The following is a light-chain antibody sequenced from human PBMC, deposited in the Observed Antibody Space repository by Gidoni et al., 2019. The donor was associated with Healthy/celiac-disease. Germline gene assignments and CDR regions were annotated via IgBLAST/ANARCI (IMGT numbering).Light chain of an antibody. CDR1: SSDVGSYNL. J-gene: IGLJ2*01. V-gene: IGLV2-23*02. Sequence: QSALTQHASVSGSPGQSITISCTGTSSDVGSYNLVSWYQQPPGKAPKLMIYEVSKRPSGVSNRFSGSKSGNTASLTISGLQAEDEADYYCCSYAGSSTFVVFGGGTKLTVL. CDR2: EVS. CDR3: CSYAGSSTFVV.